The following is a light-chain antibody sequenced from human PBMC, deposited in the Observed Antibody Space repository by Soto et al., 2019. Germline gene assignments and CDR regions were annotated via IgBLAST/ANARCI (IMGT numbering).Light chain of an antibody. CDR2: KDN. CDR1: ALPKQY. Sequence: SYELTQPPSVSVSPGQTARITCAGDALPKQYAFWYQQKPGQAPVLVIIKDNERPSGIPERFSGSSSGTTVTLTISGVQAEDEGDYYCQTADSSGTNVLFGGGTKL. V-gene: IGLV3-25*02. CDR3: QTADSSGTNVL. J-gene: IGLJ2*01.